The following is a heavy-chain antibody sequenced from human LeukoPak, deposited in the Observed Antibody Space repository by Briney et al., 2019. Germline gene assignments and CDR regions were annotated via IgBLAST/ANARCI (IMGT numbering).Heavy chain of an antibody. CDR2: INPNSGGT. Sequence: GASVKVSCKASGYTFTGYFIHWVRQAPGQGLERMGWINPNSGGTKYVQKFQGRVTMTRDTSISTVYMELSSLRSDDTAVYYCARELWFGESVVWGQGTTVTVSS. CDR1: GYTFTGYF. V-gene: IGHV1-2*02. J-gene: IGHJ6*02. CDR3: ARELWFGESVV. D-gene: IGHD3-10*01.